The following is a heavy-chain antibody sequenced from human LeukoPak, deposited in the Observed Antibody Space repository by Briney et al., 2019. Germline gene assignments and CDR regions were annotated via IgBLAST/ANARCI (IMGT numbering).Heavy chain of an antibody. CDR2: ISSSSSNI. V-gene: IGHV3-48*02. D-gene: IGHD1-1*01. J-gene: IGHJ4*02. CDR1: GFAFSIYS. Sequence: GGSLRLSCAESGFAFSIYSMNWVRQAPGQGLEWVSYISSSSSNIFYADSVKGRFTISRDNAKNSLYLQMNSLRDDDTAVYYCARSRNYFDYWGQGTLVTVSS. CDR3: ARSRNYFDY.